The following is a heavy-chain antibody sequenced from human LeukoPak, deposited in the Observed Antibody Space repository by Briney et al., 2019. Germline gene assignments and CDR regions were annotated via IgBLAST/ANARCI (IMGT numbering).Heavy chain of an antibody. CDR3: TTGNWGPY. V-gene: IGHV3-15*07. CDR2: IKRKTDGGTT. J-gene: IGHJ4*02. D-gene: IGHD7-27*01. Sequence: GGSLRLSCAASGFTFSDAWMKWVRQAPGKGLGWVGRIKRKTDGGTTDYAAPVKGRFTISRDDSKNTLYLQMNSLKTEDTAVYYCTTGNWGPYWGQGTLVTVSS. CDR1: GFTFSDAW.